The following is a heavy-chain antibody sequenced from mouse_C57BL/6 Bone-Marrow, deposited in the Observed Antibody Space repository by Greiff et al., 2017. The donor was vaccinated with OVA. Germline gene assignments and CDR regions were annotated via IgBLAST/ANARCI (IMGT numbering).Heavy chain of an antibody. V-gene: IGHV1-55*01. CDR1: GYTFTSYW. CDR3: ARVRGKIYYDYDRGFMDY. CDR2: IYPGSGST. J-gene: IGHJ4*01. D-gene: IGHD2-4*01. Sequence: QVQLQQPGAELVKPGASVKMSCKASGYTFTSYWITWVKQRPGQGLEWIGDIYPGSGSTNYNEKFKSKATLTVDTSSSTAYMQLSSLTSEDSAVYYCARVRGKIYYDYDRGFMDYWGQGTSVTVSS.